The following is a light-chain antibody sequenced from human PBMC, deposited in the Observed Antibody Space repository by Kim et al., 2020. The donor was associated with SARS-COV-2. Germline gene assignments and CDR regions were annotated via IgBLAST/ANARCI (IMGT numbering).Light chain of an antibody. CDR1: QSLGGW. J-gene: IGKJ1*01. CDR3: QQYTNSPWT. Sequence: DIQMTQSPSTLSASVGDRVTITCRASQSLGGWLAWYQQKPGRAPKLLIYRTSSLESGVPSRFSGSGSGTEFTLTVSSLQPDDFATYYCQQYTNSPWTFGQGTKVDIK. CDR2: RTS. V-gene: IGKV1-5*03.